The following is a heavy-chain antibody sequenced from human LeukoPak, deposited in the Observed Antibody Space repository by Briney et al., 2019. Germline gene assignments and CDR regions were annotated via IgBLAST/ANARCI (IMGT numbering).Heavy chain of an antibody. CDR1: GFTFSSYS. CDR2: ISSSSSYI. V-gene: IGHV3-21*01. D-gene: IGHD4-17*01. CDR3: ARDINSDPTVIFDY. Sequence: GGSLRLSCAASGFTFSSYSMNWVRQAPGKGLEWVSSISSSSSYIYYADSVKGRFTIPRDNAKNSLYLQMNSLRAEDTAVYYCARDINSDPTVIFDYWGQGTLVTVSS. J-gene: IGHJ4*02.